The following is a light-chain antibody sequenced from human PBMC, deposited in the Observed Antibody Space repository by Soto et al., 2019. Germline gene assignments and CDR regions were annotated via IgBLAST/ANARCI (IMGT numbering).Light chain of an antibody. J-gene: IGLJ2*01. V-gene: IGLV2-14*01. CDR1: SSDVGGYNH. CDR2: AVS. CDR3: CSYTSLSTVV. Sequence: QSALTQPASVSGSPGESITISCTGTSSDVGGYNHVSWYQHSPGKAPKLILFAVSDRPSGVSHRFSGSKSGNTASLTISGLQADDEADYYCCSYTSLSTVVFGGGTKLTVL.